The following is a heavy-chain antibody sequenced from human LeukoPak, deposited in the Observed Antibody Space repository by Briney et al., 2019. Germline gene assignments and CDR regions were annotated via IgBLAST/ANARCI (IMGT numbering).Heavy chain of an antibody. V-gene: IGHV1-8*02. D-gene: IGHD2-15*01. CDR1: GDSLINYG. J-gene: IGHJ6*02. CDR2: MNPNSGNT. Sequence: ASVKVSCKSYGDSLINYGISWMRQATGQGLEWMGWMNPNSGNTGYAQKFQGRVTMTRNTSISTAYMELSSLGSEDTAVYYCARGQVYCSGGSCLLQTTYYYYGMDVWGQGTTVTVSS. CDR3: ARGQVYCSGGSCLLQTTYYYYGMDV.